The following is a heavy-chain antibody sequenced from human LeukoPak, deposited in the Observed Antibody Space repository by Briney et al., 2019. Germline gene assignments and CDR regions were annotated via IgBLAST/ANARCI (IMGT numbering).Heavy chain of an antibody. D-gene: IGHD3-10*01. CDR3: ARDVGRYGSGSY. V-gene: IGHV3-30*02. J-gene: IGHJ4*02. CDR2: IRYDGSNK. CDR1: GFTFSSYG. Sequence: GGSLRLSCAASGFTFSSYGMHWVRQAPGKGLEWVAFIRYDGSNKYYADSVKGRFTISRDNSKNTLYLQMNSLRAEDTAVYYCARDVGRYGSGSYWGQGTLVTVSS.